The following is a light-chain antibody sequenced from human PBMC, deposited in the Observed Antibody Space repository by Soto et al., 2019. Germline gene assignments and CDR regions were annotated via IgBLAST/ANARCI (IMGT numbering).Light chain of an antibody. CDR3: QQLKSYPLS. CDR1: QYISSY. V-gene: IGKV1-9*01. J-gene: IGKJ4*01. Sequence: DIQLTQSPSFLSASVGDRVTITCRTSQYISSYLAWYQQKPGKAPQLLISAASTLQSGVPSRFSGRGSGTEFTLTISSLQPEDFATYYCQQLKSYPLSFGGGTKVEI. CDR2: AAS.